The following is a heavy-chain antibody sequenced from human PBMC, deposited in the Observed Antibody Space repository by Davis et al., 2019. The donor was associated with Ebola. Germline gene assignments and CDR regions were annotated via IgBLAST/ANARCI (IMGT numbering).Heavy chain of an antibody. CDR2: INQDGSEK. J-gene: IGHJ4*02. CDR1: GFSFSSYW. V-gene: IGHV3-7*04. D-gene: IGHD3-3*01. CDR3: VRGPTYYDFWSGDKFFDN. Sequence: PGGSLRLSCTTSGFSFSSYWMSWVRQAPGKGLEWVANINQDGSEKYYVDSVKGRFTISRDNAKNSLNLQVNGLGAEDTAVYYCVRGPTYYDFWSGDKFFDNWGRGTLVTVSS.